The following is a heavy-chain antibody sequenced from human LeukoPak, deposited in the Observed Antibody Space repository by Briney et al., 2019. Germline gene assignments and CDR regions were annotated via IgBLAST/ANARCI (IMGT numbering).Heavy chain of an antibody. D-gene: IGHD3-16*01. CDR2: IYTSGST. CDR1: GGSISSYY. CDR3: ARGLVWRFLLDSRRDSFDI. Sequence: SETLSLTCTVSGGSISSYYWSWIRQPAGKGLEWIGRIYTSGSTNYNPSLKSRVTISVDTSKNQFSLRLRSVTAADTAVYYCARGLVWRFLLDSRRDSFDIWGQGTTITVSS. V-gene: IGHV4-4*07. J-gene: IGHJ3*02.